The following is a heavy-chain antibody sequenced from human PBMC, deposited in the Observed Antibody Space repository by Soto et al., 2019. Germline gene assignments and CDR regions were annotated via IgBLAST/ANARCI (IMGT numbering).Heavy chain of an antibody. J-gene: IGHJ4*02. CDR1: GGSITSSGSA. CDR3: ARHIHNQGFEYYFDS. V-gene: IGHV4-39*01. Sequence: SETLTLTCNSSGGSITSSGSAWGWIRQSPGKGLEWIGTIDYSGNIYYIPSLKSRITISVDTSKNQISLKLSSVTAADTAVYYCARHIHNQGFEYYFDSWGQGTLVTVSS. D-gene: IGHD1-1*01. CDR2: IDYSGNI.